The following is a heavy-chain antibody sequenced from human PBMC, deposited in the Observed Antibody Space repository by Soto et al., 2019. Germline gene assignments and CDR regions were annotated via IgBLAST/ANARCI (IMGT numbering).Heavy chain of an antibody. V-gene: IGHV2-5*01. J-gene: IGHJ6*02. CDR3: GCYTVLTGYRGYGMDV. D-gene: IGHD3-9*01. CDR1: GFSLSTGGVG. Sequence: QITLKASGPTLVKPTQTLTLTCTFSGFSLSTGGVGVGWICQPPGKAPEWLPLIYWNDDKRYSPSLNSSLTITKDTSKYQVVLTMSNIDPVDTATYDCGCYTVLTGYRGYGMDVWGQGTTVTVSS. CDR2: IYWNDDK.